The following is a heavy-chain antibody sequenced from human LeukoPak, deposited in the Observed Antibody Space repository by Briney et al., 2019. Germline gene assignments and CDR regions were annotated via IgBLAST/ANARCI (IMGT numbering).Heavy chain of an antibody. J-gene: IGHJ2*01. CDR3: ARVPATAIAAAGILDWYFDL. D-gene: IGHD6-13*01. Sequence: PSETLSLTCTVSGGSISSYYWSWIRQPAGKGLEWIGRIYTSGSTNYNPSLKSRVTMSVDTSKNQFSLKLSSVTAADTAVYYCARVPATAIAAAGILDWYFDLWGRGTLVTVSS. V-gene: IGHV4-4*07. CDR1: GGSISSYY. CDR2: IYTSGST.